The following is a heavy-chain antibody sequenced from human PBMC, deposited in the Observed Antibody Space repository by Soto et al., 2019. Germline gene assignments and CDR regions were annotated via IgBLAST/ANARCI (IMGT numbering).Heavy chain of an antibody. CDR2: IKSKADGGTI. CDR1: GVTVSNAW. V-gene: IGHV3-15*01. CDR3: TLGSYGYGAN. J-gene: IGHJ4*02. Sequence: EVQLVESGGGLVKPGASLRVSCAASGVTVSNAWMSWVRQAPGKGLEWVGRIKSKADGGTIDFAAPVKGRFTISRDDSENMWPLQMNNLKIENTAIYYCTLGSYGYGANWGQGTLVTVSS. D-gene: IGHD5-12*01.